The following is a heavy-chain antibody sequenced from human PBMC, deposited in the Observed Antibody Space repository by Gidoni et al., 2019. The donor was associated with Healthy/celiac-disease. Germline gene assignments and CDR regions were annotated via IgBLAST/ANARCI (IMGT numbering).Heavy chain of an antibody. Sequence: EVQLVESGGGLVQPGGSLRLSCAASGFTFSSYAMSWVRQAPGKGLEWVSAISGSGGSTYYADSVKGRFTISRDNSKNTLYLQMNSLRAEDTAVYYCAKEDSSSWYRARFSTYYYGMDVWGQGTTVTVSS. CDR1: GFTFSSYA. J-gene: IGHJ6*02. V-gene: IGHV3-23*04. D-gene: IGHD6-13*01. CDR2: ISGSGGST. CDR3: AKEDSSSWYRARFSTYYYGMDV.